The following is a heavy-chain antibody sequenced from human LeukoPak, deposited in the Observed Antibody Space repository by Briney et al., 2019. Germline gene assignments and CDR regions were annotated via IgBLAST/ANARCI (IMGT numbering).Heavy chain of an antibody. CDR3: AKDMYCGGACQLLDY. CDR1: GFTFDDYA. Sequence: PGGSLRLSCAASGFTFDDYAMHWVRQAPGKGLEWVSLISGDGGSTYYTDSVKGRFTISRDNSKNSLYLQMNNLRTEDTALYHCAKDMYCGGACQLLDYWGRGTLVTVSS. CDR2: ISGDGGST. J-gene: IGHJ4*02. V-gene: IGHV3-43*02. D-gene: IGHD2-21*02.